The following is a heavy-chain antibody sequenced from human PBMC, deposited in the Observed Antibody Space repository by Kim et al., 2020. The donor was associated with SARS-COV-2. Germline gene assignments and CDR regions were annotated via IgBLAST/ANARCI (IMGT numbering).Heavy chain of an antibody. Sequence: GGSLRLSCAASGFTFSSYSMNWVRQAPGKGLEWVSSISSSSSYIYYADSVKGRFTISRDNAKNSLYLQMNSLRAEEKAVYYCASYSSGPLGGGYWGQGTLVTVSS. CDR2: ISSSSSYI. CDR3: ASYSSGPLGGGY. J-gene: IGHJ4*02. V-gene: IGHV3-21*01. D-gene: IGHD3-22*01. CDR1: GFTFSSYS.